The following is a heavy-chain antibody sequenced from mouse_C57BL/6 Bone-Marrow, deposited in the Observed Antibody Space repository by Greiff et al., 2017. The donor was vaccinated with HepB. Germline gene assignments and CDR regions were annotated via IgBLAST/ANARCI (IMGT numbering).Heavy chain of an antibody. CDR3: ARRYNYEHYYYAMDY. J-gene: IGHJ4*01. CDR2: IYPGSGST. Sequence: VKLQQPGAELVKPGASVKMSCKASGYTFTSYWITWVKQRPGQGLEWIGDIYPGSGSTNYNEKFKSKATLTVDTSSSTAYMQLSSLTSEDSAVYYCARRYNYEHYYYAMDYWGQGTSVTVSS. CDR1: GYTFTSYW. D-gene: IGHD1-3*01. V-gene: IGHV1-55*01.